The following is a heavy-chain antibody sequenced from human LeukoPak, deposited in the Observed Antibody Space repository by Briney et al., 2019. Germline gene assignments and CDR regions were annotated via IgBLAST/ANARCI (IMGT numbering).Heavy chain of an antibody. J-gene: IGHJ4*02. D-gene: IGHD6-13*01. CDR2: IIPILGIA. CDR1: GGTFSSYA. Sequence: ASVKVSCKASGGTFSSYAISWVRQAPGQGLEWMGRIIPILGIANYAQKFQGRVTITADKSTSTAYMELSSLRSEDTAVYYCASLASGIAAAGTSYYFDYWGQGTWSPSPQ. CDR3: ASLASGIAAAGTSYYFDY. V-gene: IGHV1-69*04.